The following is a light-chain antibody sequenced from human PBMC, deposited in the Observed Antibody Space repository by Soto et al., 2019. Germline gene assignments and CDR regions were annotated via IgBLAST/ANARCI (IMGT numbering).Light chain of an antibody. CDR3: SSYTSSSTYV. J-gene: IGLJ1*01. CDR1: SSDVGNYNH. Sequence: QSVLTQPPSVSAAPGQAVTISCTGTSSDVGNYNHVSWYQHHPGKAPKLMICDVTNRPSGVSNRFSGSKSGNTASLTISGLRSEDEADYYCSSYTSSSTYVFGTGTKLTVL. CDR2: DVT. V-gene: IGLV2-14*01.